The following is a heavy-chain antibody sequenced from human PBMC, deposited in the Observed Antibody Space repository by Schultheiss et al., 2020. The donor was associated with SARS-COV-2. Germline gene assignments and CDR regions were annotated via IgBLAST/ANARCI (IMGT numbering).Heavy chain of an antibody. D-gene: IGHD6-19*01. CDR2: IYYSGST. V-gene: IGHV4-34*09. Sequence: SETLSLTCAVYGGSFSGYYWSWIRQPPGKGLEWFGYIYYSGSTYYNPSLKCRVTISVDTSKNQFSLKLSSVTAADTAVYYCARDRSGWFRYCGQGTLVTVS. CDR1: GGSFSGYY. CDR3: ARDRSGWFRY. J-gene: IGHJ4*02.